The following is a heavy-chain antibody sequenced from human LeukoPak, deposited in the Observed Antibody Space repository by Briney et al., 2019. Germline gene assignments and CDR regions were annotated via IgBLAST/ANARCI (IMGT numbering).Heavy chain of an antibody. CDR2: INHSGST. CDR3: ARGGRGGGYCSSTSCYGLDNWFDP. CDR1: GGSFSGYY. J-gene: IGHJ5*02. D-gene: IGHD2-2*01. Sequence: SETLSPTCAVYGGSFSGYYWSWIRQPPGKGLEWIGEINHSGSTNYNPSLKSRVTISVDTSKNQFSLKLSSVTAADTAVYYCARGGRGGGYCSSTSCYGLDNWFDPWGQGTLVTVSS. V-gene: IGHV4-34*01.